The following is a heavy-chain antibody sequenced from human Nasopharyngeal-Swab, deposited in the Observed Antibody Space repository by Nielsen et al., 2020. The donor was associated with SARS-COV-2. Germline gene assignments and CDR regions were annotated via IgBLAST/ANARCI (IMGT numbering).Heavy chain of an antibody. D-gene: IGHD3-9*01. V-gene: IGHV4-59*11. CDR3: ARDGDLNGLYY. Sequence: SETLSLTCTVSGVSISSQYWSWIRQPPGKGLEWIGYISHNSGTNYNPSLKSRVTMFMDTSKNQFSLKLRSVTAADTAVYYCARDGDLNGLYYWGQGALVTVSS. J-gene: IGHJ4*02. CDR1: GVSISSQY. CDR2: ISHNSGT.